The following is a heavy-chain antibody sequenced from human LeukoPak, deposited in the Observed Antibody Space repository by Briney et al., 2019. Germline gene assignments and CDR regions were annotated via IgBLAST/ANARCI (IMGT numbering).Heavy chain of an antibody. CDR1: GGSISSYY. J-gene: IGHJ4*02. V-gene: IGHV4-4*07. Sequence: PSETLSLTCTVSGGSISSYYWSWIRQPPGKGLEWIGRIYTSGSTNYNPSLKSRVTMSVDTSKNQFSLKLSSVTAADTAVYYCARDQAVAGTSHFDYWGQGTLVTVSS. CDR3: ARDQAVAGTSHFDY. D-gene: IGHD6-19*01. CDR2: IYTSGST.